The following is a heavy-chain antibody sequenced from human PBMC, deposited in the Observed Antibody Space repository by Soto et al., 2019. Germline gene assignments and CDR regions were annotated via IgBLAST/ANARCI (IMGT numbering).Heavy chain of an antibody. D-gene: IGHD1-26*01. CDR2: ISNDGSDK. V-gene: IGHV3-30*18. CDR3: AKEYYYLPYYYYGMDV. CDR1: GFTFSSYG. Sequence: QVQLVESGGGVVQPGRSLRLSCAASGFTFSSYGMHWVRQAPGKGLEWVAVISNDGSDKYYADSVKGRFTISRDNSKNTLYLQVNSLRAEDTAVYYCAKEYYYLPYYYYGMDVWGQGTTVAVSS. J-gene: IGHJ6*02.